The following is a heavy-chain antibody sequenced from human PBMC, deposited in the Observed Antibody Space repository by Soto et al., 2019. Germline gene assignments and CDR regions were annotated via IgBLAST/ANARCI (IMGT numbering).Heavy chain of an antibody. CDR3: ARELRIAAAGTALDY. CDR1: GFTFSSYA. Sequence: QVQLVESGGGVVQPGRSLRLSCAASGFTFSSYAMHWVRQAPGKGLEWVAVISYDGSNKYYADSVKGRFTISRDNSKNTLYLQMNSLRAEDTAVYYCARELRIAAAGTALDYWGQGTLVTVSS. D-gene: IGHD6-13*01. CDR2: ISYDGSNK. V-gene: IGHV3-30-3*01. J-gene: IGHJ4*02.